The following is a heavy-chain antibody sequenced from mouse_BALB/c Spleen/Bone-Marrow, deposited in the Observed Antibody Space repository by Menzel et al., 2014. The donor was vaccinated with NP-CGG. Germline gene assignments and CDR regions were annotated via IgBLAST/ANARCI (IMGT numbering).Heavy chain of an antibody. CDR3: ARRDSSGCLFDY. V-gene: IGHV1S81*02. CDR1: GYTFTTYW. CDR2: INPSDGRT. J-gene: IGHJ2*01. Sequence: QVQLQQSGAELVRPGASVKLSCKASGYTFTTYWMHWVKQRPGQGLEWIGEINPSDGRTNYSEKFKSKATLTVDKSSNTAYMQLSSLTSEDSAVYYCARRDSSGCLFDYWGQGTTLTVSS. D-gene: IGHD3-2*01.